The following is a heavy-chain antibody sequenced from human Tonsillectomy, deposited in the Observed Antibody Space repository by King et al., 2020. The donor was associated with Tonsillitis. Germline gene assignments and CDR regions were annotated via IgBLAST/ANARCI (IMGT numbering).Heavy chain of an antibody. J-gene: IGHJ6*02. D-gene: IGHD2-15*01. CDR3: AKCNVDCSGGSCPRSYYYYGMDV. CDR2: ISGGGAKI. CDR1: GFTFSSYG. Sequence: VQLVESGGGLVQPGGSLRLSCAASGFTFSSYGMSWVRQAPGKGLEWVSAISGGGAKIYYADSVKGRFTISRDNSKNTLYLQMNSLRAEDTAVYYCAKCNVDCSGGSCPRSYYYYGMDVWGQGTTVTVSS. V-gene: IGHV3-23*04.